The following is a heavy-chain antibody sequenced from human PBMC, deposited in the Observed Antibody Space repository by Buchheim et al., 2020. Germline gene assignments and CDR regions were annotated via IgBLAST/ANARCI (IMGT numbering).Heavy chain of an antibody. Sequence: QVQLQESGPRLVKPSETLSLTCTVSGDSISPYYWSWIRQPPGKGLEWIGYIFQTDSTNYNPSLRIRVTISVYRSKNQFSLNLGSVTAADTAVYFCARKRHVGGGDFDYWGHGIL. CDR1: GDSISPYY. V-gene: IGHV4-59*01. J-gene: IGHJ4*01. CDR3: ARKRHVGGGDFDY. CDR2: IFQTDST. D-gene: IGHD2-15*01.